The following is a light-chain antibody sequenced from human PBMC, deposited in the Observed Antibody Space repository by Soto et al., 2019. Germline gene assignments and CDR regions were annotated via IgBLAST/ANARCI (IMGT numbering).Light chain of an antibody. CDR3: QQYFIWPPTFT. J-gene: IGKJ2*01. CDR1: QSVASN. V-gene: IGKV3-15*01. Sequence: DIVMTQSPATLSVSPGERVTLSCRASQSVASNLAWYQQKPGQAPRLLIFSASTRATGIPARFSGSGSGTEFTLVISSLQSEDFAVYYCQQYFIWPPTFTFGQGTKLEIK. CDR2: SAS.